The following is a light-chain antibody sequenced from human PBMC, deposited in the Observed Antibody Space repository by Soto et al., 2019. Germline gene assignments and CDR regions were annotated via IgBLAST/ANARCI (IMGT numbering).Light chain of an antibody. CDR2: GAS. J-gene: IGKJ5*01. CDR3: QQYGSSPIT. CDR1: QSVSNNY. Sequence: EIVLTQSPGTLSLSPGERATLSCRASQSVSNNYLAWYQQKPGQAPRLLIYGASNRATGIPDTFSGRGSGTDFTLTISRLEPEDFAVYYCQQYGSSPITFGPGTRLEIK. V-gene: IGKV3-20*01.